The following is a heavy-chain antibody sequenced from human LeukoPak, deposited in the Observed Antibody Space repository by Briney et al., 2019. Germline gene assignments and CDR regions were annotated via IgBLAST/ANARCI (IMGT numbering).Heavy chain of an antibody. J-gene: IGHJ4*02. D-gene: IGHD6-13*01. CDR2: ISSSRSSYI. CDR3: ARNRRGSSWLRYFDY. Sequence: GGSLRLSCAASGFTFSNYNMNWVRQAPGKGLEWVSTISSSRSSYIYYADSVKGRFTISRDNAKNSLYLQMNSLRAEDTAVYYCARNRRGSSWLRYFDYWGQGTLVTVSS. CDR1: GFTFSNYN. V-gene: IGHV3-21*01.